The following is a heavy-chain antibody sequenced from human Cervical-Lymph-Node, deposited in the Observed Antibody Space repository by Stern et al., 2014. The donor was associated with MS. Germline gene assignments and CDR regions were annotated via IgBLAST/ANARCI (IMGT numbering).Heavy chain of an antibody. V-gene: IGHV4-31*03. CDR1: CGSISSGGYY. D-gene: IGHD5-12*01. CDR3: ARGGASYSDI. CDR2: IYYSGST. J-gene: IGHJ3*02. Sequence: QLQLQESGPGLVKPSQTLSLTCSVSCGSISSGGYYWSWIRQHPGKGLELIGYIYYSGSTYYNPSLTSRVTISVDTSKNQFSLRLISVTAADTAVYYCARGGASYSDIWGQGTMVTVSS.